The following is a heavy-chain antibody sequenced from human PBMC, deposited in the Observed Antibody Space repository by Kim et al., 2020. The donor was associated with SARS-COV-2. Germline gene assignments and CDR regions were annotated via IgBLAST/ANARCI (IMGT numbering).Heavy chain of an antibody. CDR3: ARDGANCSGGSCYYYYGMDV. V-gene: IGHV4-59*13. CDR1: GGSISSYY. J-gene: IGHJ6*02. CDR2: IYYSGST. Sequence: SETLSLTCTVSGGSISSYYWSWIRQPPGKGLEWIGYIYYSGSTNYNPSLKSRVTISVDTSKNQFSLKLSSVTAADTAVYYCARDGANCSGGSCYYYYGMDVWGQGTTVTVSS. D-gene: IGHD2-15*01.